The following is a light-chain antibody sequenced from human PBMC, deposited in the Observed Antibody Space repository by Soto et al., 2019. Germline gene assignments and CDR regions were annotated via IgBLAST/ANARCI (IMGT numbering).Light chain of an antibody. CDR3: QQYNNWPRT. CDR1: QSLSGN. Sequence: EIVMTQSPATLSVSPGERVTLSYRASQSLSGNLAWYQQKPGLAPRLLINRASTRATGIPARFSGSGSETEFTLTISSLQSEDFAVYYCQQYNNWPRTFGQGTKVEIK. V-gene: IGKV3-15*01. J-gene: IGKJ1*01. CDR2: RAS.